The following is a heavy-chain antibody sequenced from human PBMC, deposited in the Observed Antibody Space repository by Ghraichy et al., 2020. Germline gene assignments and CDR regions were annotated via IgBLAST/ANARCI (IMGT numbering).Heavy chain of an antibody. J-gene: IGHJ5*02. CDR2: INHSGST. D-gene: IGHD3-16*01. CDR3: ARGLRGPATHGS. V-gene: IGHV4-34*01. CDR1: GGSFSGYY. Sequence: SETLSLTCAVYGGSFSGYYWSWIRQPPGKGLEWIGEINHSGSTNYNPSLKSRATISVDTSKNQFSLKLSSVTAADTAVYFCARGLRGPATHGSWGQGTLVTVSS.